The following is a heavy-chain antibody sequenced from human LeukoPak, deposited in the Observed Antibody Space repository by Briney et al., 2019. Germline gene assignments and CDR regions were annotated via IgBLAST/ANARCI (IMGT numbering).Heavy chain of an antibody. CDR3: ARELLGAFDY. V-gene: IGHV3-30-3*01. CDR2: ISYDGSKK. D-gene: IGHD7-27*01. J-gene: IGHJ4*02. Sequence: GGSLRHSCAASGFTFSTYAMHWVRQALGKGLEWVAVISYDGSKKDYADSVKGRFSISRDNSKSTLYLQMNSLRAADTTVYYCARELLGAFDYWGQGTLVTVSS. CDR1: GFTFSTYA.